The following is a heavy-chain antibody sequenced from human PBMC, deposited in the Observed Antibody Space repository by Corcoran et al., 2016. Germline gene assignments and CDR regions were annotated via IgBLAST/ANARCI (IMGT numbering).Heavy chain of an antibody. CDR1: GYTFTSYD. Sequence: QVQLVQSGAEVKKHGASVKVSCKASGYTFTSYDINWVRQATGQGLEGMGWMNPNSGNTGYAQKFQGRVTMTRNTSISTAYMELSSLRSEDTAMYYRARGWGRGYYYGMDVWVQGTTVTVSS. V-gene: IGHV1-8*01. D-gene: IGHD3-10*01. J-gene: IGHJ6*02. CDR3: ARGWGRGYYYGMDV. CDR2: MNPNSGNT.